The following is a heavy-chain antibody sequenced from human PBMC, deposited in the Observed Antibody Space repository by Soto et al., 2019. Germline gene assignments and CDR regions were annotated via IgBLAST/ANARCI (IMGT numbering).Heavy chain of an antibody. J-gene: IGHJ4*02. CDR3: ARVYSGSYSDS. V-gene: IGHV4-30-2*01. CDR2: IYHSGST. Sequence: SETLSLTCTVSGGSISSSSYSWSWIRQPPGKGLEWIGYIYHSGSTYYNPSLKSRVTISVDRSKNHFSLNLTSVTAADTAVYYCARVYSGSYSDSWGQGTLVTVSS. CDR1: GGSISSSSYS. D-gene: IGHD1-26*01.